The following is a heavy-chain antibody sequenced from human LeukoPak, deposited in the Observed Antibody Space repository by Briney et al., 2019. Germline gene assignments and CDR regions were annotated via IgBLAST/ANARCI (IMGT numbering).Heavy chain of an antibody. V-gene: IGHV4-30-4*01. CDR1: GGSISSGDYY. CDR3: ARPYYYDSRIDP. CDR2: MYYSGSA. D-gene: IGHD3-22*01. J-gene: IGHJ5*02. Sequence: SETLSLTCTVSGGSISSGDYYWSWLRQPPGKGLEWIAYMYYSGSAYYNPSLKSRVTMSADTSKNQLSLKLSSVTAADTAVYYCARPYYYDSRIDPWGQGILVTVSS.